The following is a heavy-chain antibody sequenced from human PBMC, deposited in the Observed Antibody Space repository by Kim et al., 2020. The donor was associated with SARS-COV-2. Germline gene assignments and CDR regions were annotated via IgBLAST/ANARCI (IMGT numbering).Heavy chain of an antibody. CDR1: GGTFSSYA. CDR3: ARDIGYGDYAFDI. V-gene: IGHV1-69*13. Sequence: SVKVSCKASGGTFSSYAISWVRQAPGQGLEWMGGIIPIFGTANYAQKFQGRVTITADESTSTAYMELSSLRSEDTAVYYCARDIGYGDYAFDIWGQGTMVTVSS. CDR2: IIPIFGTA. D-gene: IGHD4-17*01. J-gene: IGHJ3*02.